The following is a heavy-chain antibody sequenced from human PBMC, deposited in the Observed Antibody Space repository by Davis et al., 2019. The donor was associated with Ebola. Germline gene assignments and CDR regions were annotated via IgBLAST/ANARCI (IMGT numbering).Heavy chain of an antibody. CDR3: TAYDSTFRNY. D-gene: IGHD3-22*01. Sequence: GGSLRLSCAASGFTSGDYAMHWVRQAPGKGLEWVSLIIWDGRSTAYADSVRGRFSISRDNSRKFLYLQMNGLRAEDTALYYCTAYDSTFRNYWGQGTLVTVSS. CDR2: IIWDGRST. V-gene: IGHV3-43D*03. CDR1: GFTSGDYA. J-gene: IGHJ4*01.